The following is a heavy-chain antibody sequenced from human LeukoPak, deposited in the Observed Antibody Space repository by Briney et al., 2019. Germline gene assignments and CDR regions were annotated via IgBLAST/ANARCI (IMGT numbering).Heavy chain of an antibody. CDR2: ISGSGGST. V-gene: IGHV3-23*01. CDR1: GFTFSSYA. D-gene: IGHD2-2*01. Sequence: PGGSLRLSCAASGFTFSSYAMSWVRQAPGKGLEWVSAISGSGGSTYYADSVKGRFTISRDNAKNSLYLQMNSLRAEDTAVYYCARGLVSSVHVVPAAIGMVYNWFDPWGQGTLVTVSS. J-gene: IGHJ5*02. CDR3: ARGLVSSVHVVPAAIGMVYNWFDP.